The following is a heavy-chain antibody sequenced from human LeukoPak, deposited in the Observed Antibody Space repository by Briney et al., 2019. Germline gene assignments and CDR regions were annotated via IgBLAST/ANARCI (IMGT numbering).Heavy chain of an antibody. CDR2: MNPNSGNT. D-gene: IGHD2-21*01. CDR3: AALSLLYYYYGMDV. CDR1: GYTFTSYD. Sequence: ASVKVSCKASGYTFTSYDINWVRQATGRGLEWMGWMNPNSGNTGYAQKFQGRVTMTRNTSISTAYMELSSLRSEDTAVYYCAALSLLYYYYGMDVWGQGTTVTVSS. V-gene: IGHV1-8*01. J-gene: IGHJ6*02.